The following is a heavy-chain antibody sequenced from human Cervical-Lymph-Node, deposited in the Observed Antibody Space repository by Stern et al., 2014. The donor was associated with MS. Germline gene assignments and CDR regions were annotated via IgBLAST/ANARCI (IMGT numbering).Heavy chain of an antibody. D-gene: IGHD5-18*01. CDR1: GGTFSSYG. V-gene: IGHV1-69*01. CDR3: ARAAMVIHYYYYGMDV. Sequence: QVQLVQSGGGVLKPGSSVRVSCEASGGTFSSYGISWVRQAPGKGLEWVAGIFPIFSTANYAHTVKGRFTITTDESTSTAYMELNILRSEDTAVYYCARAAMVIHYYYYGMDVWGQGTTVTVSS. J-gene: IGHJ6*02. CDR2: IFPIFSTA.